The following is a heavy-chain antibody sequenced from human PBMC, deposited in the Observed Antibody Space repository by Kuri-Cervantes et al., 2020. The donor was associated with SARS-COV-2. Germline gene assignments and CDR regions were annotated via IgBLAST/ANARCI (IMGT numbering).Heavy chain of an antibody. J-gene: IGHJ5*02. D-gene: IGHD4-17*01. CDR3: ATDPSGDEGDGFDP. Sequence: GGSLRLSCAASGFTFSSYSMNWVRQAPGKGLEWVAVISYDGSNKYYADSVKGRFTISRDNSKNTLYLQMNSLRAEDTAVYYCATDPSGDEGDGFDPWGQGTLVTVSS. V-gene: IGHV3-30*05. CDR2: ISYDGSNK. CDR1: GFTFSSYS.